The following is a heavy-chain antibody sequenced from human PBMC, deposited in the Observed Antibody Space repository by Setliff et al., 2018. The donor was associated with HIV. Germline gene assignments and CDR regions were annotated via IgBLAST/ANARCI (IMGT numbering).Heavy chain of an antibody. Sequence: PGGSLRLSCTASGFTFSSHDMQWVRQAPGKGLEWVSAIGIAGDAYYAGSVKGRFTISRENAKNSLYLHMNSLTAGDTAVYYCARRGIIGTSHYHGMDVWGQGTTVTVSS. D-gene: IGHD1-20*01. CDR2: IGIAGDA. J-gene: IGHJ6*02. CDR3: ARRGIIGTSHYHGMDV. V-gene: IGHV3-13*01. CDR1: GFTFSSHD.